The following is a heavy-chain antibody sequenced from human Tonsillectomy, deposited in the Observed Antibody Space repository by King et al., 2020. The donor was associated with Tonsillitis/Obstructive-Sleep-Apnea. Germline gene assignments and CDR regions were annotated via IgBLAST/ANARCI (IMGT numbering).Heavy chain of an antibody. CDR1: GFTFSTYA. CDR3: AKHGGGTTRQSWNFDY. J-gene: IGHJ4*02. V-gene: IGHV3-23*04. CDR2: IGGSGGST. D-gene: IGHD1-1*01. Sequence: VQLVESGGGLVQPGGSLRLSCAASGFTFSTYAMSWVRQAPGKGLEWVSSIGGSGGSTNYADSVKGRFTISRDDSKNTLCLQMNSLRAEDTAVYYCAKHGGGTTRQSWNFDYWGQGTLVTVSS.